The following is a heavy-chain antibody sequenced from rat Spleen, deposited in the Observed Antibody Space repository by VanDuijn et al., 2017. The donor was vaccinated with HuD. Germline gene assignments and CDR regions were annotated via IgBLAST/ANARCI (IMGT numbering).Heavy chain of an antibody. CDR3: TTDRTGALMDA. D-gene: IGHD5-1*01. Sequence: EVQLVESDGGLVQPGRSLRLSCAASGFTFSDYAMAWVRQAPKKGLEWVATIVYDGSSYYYRDSVKGRFTISRDNAKNSLYLQMDSLRSEDTATYYCTTDRTGALMDAWGQGASVTVSS. V-gene: IGHV5S10*01. CDR2: IVYDGSSY. J-gene: IGHJ4*01. CDR1: GFTFSDYA.